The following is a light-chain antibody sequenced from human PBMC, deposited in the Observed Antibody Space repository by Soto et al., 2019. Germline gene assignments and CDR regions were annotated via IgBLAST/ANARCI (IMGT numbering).Light chain of an antibody. CDR2: DVS. Sequence: QSALTQPRSVSGSPGQSVTISCTGTSSDVGGYNYVSWYQQHPGKAPKLMIYDVSKRPSGVPDRFSGSKSGNTASLTISGLQAEDEADYYCCSYAGSYTWVFGXXTXXTVL. V-gene: IGLV2-11*01. CDR1: SSDVGGYNY. J-gene: IGLJ3*02. CDR3: CSYAGSYTWV.